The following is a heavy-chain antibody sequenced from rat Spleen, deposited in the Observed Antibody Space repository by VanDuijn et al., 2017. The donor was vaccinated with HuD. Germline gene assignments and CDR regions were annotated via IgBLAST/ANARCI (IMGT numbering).Heavy chain of an antibody. CDR2: INADGGST. CDR1: GFTFSDYY. CDR3: AKRDYDGYYPFTY. Sequence: EVQVEESGGGLVQPGRSMKLSCAASGFTFSDYYMYWIRQAPGKGLECVSSINADGGSTYYPDSVKGRFTISRNNAENTVYLQMNSLRSEDTATYYCAKRDYDGYYPFTYWGQGTLVTVSS. D-gene: IGHD1-12*03. J-gene: IGHJ3*01. V-gene: IGHV5-58*01.